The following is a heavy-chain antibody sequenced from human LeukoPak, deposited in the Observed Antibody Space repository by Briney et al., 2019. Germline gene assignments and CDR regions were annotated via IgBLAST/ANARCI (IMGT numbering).Heavy chain of an antibody. CDR2: FDPEAGET. CDR1: GYTLTELS. Sequence: ASVKVSCKVSGYTLTELSMHWVRQAPGKGLEWMGGFDPEAGETIYAQKFQGRVTMTTDTSTSTAYMELRSLRSDDTAVYYCARGVGATNFDYWGQGTLVTVSS. J-gene: IGHJ4*02. V-gene: IGHV1-24*01. D-gene: IGHD1-26*01. CDR3: ARGVGATNFDY.